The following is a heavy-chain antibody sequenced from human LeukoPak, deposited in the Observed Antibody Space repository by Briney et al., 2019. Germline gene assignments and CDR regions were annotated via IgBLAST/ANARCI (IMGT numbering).Heavy chain of an antibody. CDR2: ISYDGSNK. CDR3: AKDSGYAQYFDY. V-gene: IGHV3-30*18. D-gene: IGHD5-12*01. CDR1: GFTFSSYW. J-gene: IGHJ4*02. Sequence: GGSLRLSCAASGFTFSSYWMHWVRQAPGKGLEWVAVISYDGSNKYYADSVKGRFTISRDNSKNTLYLQMNSLRAEDTAVYYCAKDSGYAQYFDYWGQGTLVTVSS.